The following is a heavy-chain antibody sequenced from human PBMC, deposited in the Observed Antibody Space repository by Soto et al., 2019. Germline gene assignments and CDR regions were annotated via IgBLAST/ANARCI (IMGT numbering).Heavy chain of an antibody. Sequence: SETLSLTCTVSGGSISSGRYYWGWIRQPPGKGLEWIGSVYYSGSSYTNASLKSRVTISVDTSKNQFSLRLTSVTAADTAVYYCARHSDCSGGSCYSEYFAVGNWFDPWGQGTLVTVSS. CDR3: ARHSDCSGGSCYSEYFAVGNWFDP. D-gene: IGHD2-15*01. CDR2: VYYSGSS. CDR1: GGSISSGRYY. V-gene: IGHV4-39*01. J-gene: IGHJ5*02.